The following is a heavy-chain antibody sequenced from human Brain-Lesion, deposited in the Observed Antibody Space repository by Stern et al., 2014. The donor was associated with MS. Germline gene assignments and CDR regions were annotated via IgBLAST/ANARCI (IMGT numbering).Heavy chain of an antibody. CDR2: IFYSGNT. J-gene: IGHJ5*02. CDR3: AGEEDIRYCSGGSCTGNWFDP. CDR1: GGSVSSTSYA. Sequence: QVQLVESGPGLVKPSETLSLTCTVAGGSVSSTSYAWAWIRQPPGKGLEWIGTIFYSGNTYYSPSLKSRLTISQDTSKNQFSRRRGSVTAADTAVYYCAGEEDIRYCSGGSCTGNWFDPWGQGTLVTVSS. D-gene: IGHD2-15*01. V-gene: IGHV4-39*01.